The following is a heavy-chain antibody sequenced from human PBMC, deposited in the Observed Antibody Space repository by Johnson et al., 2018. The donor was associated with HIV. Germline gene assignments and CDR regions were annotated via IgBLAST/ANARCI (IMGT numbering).Heavy chain of an antibody. D-gene: IGHD6-13*01. CDR3: ARDGGSSSLDALDI. J-gene: IGHJ3*02. Sequence: QVQLVESGGGVVQPGRSLRLSCAASGFTFSSYAMHWVRQAPGKGLEWVAVISYDGSNKYYADSVKGRFTISRDNSKNTLYLQMNSLRAEETAVYDCARDGGSSSLDALDIWGQGTMVTVSS. CDR1: GFTFSSYA. CDR2: ISYDGSNK. V-gene: IGHV3-30*04.